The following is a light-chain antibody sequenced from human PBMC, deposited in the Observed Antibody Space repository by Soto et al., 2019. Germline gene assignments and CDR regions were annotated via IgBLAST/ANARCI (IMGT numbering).Light chain of an antibody. CDR2: KVS. CDR3: MQGTHWPRA. J-gene: IGKJ1*01. CDR1: ESLVHSDGNTY. Sequence: DVVVTQSPLSLPVTLGQPASISCRSSESLVHSDGNTYLNWFQQRPGQSPRRLIYKVSNRDSGVRARFSGSGSGADFTLKISRVEAEDVGAYHGMQGTHWPRAFGQGTKVEIK. V-gene: IGKV2-30*02.